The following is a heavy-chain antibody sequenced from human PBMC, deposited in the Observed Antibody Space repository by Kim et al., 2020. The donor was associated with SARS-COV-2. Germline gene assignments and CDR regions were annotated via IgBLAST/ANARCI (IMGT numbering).Heavy chain of an antibody. CDR2: LYWDDDK. CDR3: AYRRSNSIIRGVPNWFDP. CDR1: GFSLSTNGVG. V-gene: IGHV2-5*02. Sequence: SGPTLVNPTQTLTLTCTFSGFSLSTNGVGVGWIRQPPGKALEWLALLYWDDDKRYSPSLESRLTISKDTSKNQVVLTMTNMDPVDTATYYCAYRRSNSIIRGVPNWFDPWGQGTLVTVSS. J-gene: IGHJ5*02. D-gene: IGHD3-10*01.